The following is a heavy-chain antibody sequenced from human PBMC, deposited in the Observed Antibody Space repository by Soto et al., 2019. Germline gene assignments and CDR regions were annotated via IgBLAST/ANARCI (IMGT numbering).Heavy chain of an antibody. J-gene: IGHJ4*02. CDR3: TRESAYYDSSGYYYPFDY. CDR2: IRSKAYGGTT. V-gene: IGHV3-49*04. CDR1: GFTFGDYA. Sequence: QSGGSLRLSCTASGFTFGDYAMSWVRQAPGKGLEWVGFIRSKAYGGTTEYAASVKGRFTISRDDSKSIAYLQMNSLKTEDTAVYYCTRESAYYDSSGYYYPFDYWGQGTLGTVSS. D-gene: IGHD3-22*01.